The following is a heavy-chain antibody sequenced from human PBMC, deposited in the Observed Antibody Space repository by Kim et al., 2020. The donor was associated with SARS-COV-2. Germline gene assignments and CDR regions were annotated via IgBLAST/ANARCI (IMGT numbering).Heavy chain of an antibody. J-gene: IGHJ6*02. D-gene: IGHD3-3*01. V-gene: IGHV4-4*06. Sequence: SRVTMSVDTSKNQFSLKLSSVTAADTAVYYCAREVGNLGVVIHGHYGMDVWGQGTTVTVSS. CDR3: AREVGNLGVVIHGHYGMDV.